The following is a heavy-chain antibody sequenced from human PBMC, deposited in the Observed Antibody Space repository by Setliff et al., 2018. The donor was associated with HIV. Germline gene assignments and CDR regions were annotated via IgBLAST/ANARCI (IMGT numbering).Heavy chain of an antibody. J-gene: IGHJ3*01. CDR1: GYRFSSYG. Sequence: ASVKVSCKASGYRFSSYGITWVRHAPGQGLEWMGWINVHNGDTKFAQRFQDRLTMTTDTSTTTAYMDLRSLRSDDTAVYYCARGLPADGYAFDLWGQGTMVTV. V-gene: IGHV1-18*01. CDR2: INVHNGDT. CDR3: ARGLPADGYAFDL. D-gene: IGHD6-13*01.